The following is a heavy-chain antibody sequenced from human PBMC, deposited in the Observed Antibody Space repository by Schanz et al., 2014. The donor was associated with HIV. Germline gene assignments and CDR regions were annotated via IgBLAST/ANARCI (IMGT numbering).Heavy chain of an antibody. Sequence: QAQLVQSGAEVKKPGASVKASCKASGYSFTAYSIHWVRQAPGQGLEWMGWLDTNTGGTNYARKFQGRVTMTRDTTISTAYMDLRRLRSDDMAVYYCARSSGWGGWTTWDGMDVWGQGTTVFVS. D-gene: IGHD6-19*01. CDR1: GYSFTAYS. CDR3: ARSSGWGGWTTWDGMDV. CDR2: LDTNTGGT. V-gene: IGHV1-2*02. J-gene: IGHJ6*02.